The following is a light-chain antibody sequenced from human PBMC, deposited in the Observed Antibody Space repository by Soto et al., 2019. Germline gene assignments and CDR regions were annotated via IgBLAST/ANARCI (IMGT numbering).Light chain of an antibody. CDR1: QSVSNN. CDR3: QQYNNWPST. J-gene: IGKJ5*01. CDR2: GAT. Sequence: EMVVTQSPATLSVSPGERATFSCRASQSVSNNLAWYQQRPGQVPRLLIYGATSRATGIPARFSASGSETEFTLTISSLQSEDFAVYYCQQYNNWPSTFGQGTRLEIK. V-gene: IGKV3-15*01.